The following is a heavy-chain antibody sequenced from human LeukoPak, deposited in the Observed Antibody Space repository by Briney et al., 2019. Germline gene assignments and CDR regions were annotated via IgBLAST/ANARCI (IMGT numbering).Heavy chain of an antibody. V-gene: IGHV1-69*13. D-gene: IGHD3-9*01. J-gene: IGHJ5*02. CDR3: ARAEDQGRYFDWLPGFDP. CDR1: GGTFSSYA. CDR2: IIPIFGTA. Sequence: GASVKVSCKASGGTFSSYAISWVRQAPGQGLEWMGGIIPIFGTANYAQKFQGRVTITADESTSTAYMELSSLRSDDTAVYYCARAEDQGRYFDWLPGFDPWGQGTLVTVSS.